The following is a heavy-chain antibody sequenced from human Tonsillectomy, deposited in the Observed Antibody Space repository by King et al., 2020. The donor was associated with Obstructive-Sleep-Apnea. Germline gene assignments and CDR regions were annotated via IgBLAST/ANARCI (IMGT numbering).Heavy chain of an antibody. Sequence: VQLVESGGGLVQPGRSLRLSCIGSGFTFGDYAMSWFRQAPGMGLEWVGFVRSKPYGGTTDYAASVKGRFAISRDDSKSIAYLQMDSLKTEDTALYYCSRDGSYGSGSLTNWFDPWGQGTLVTVS. J-gene: IGHJ5*02. CDR2: VRSKPYGGTT. D-gene: IGHD3-10*01. CDR1: GFTFGDYA. V-gene: IGHV3-49*03. CDR3: SRDGSYGSGSLTNWFDP.